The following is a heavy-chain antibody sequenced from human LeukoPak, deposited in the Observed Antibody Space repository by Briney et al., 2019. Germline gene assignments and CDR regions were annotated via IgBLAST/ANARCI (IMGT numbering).Heavy chain of an antibody. D-gene: IGHD6-13*01. V-gene: IGHV3-74*01. CDR3: ARGYYSSSWYSGWFDP. J-gene: IGHJ5*02. CDR1: GFTFSSYW. CDR2: INSDGSST. Sequence: PGGSLRLSCAASGFTFSSYWMHWVRQAPGKGLVWVSRINSDGSSTSYADSVKGRFTISTDNAKNTLYLQMNSLRAEDTAVYYCARGYYSSSWYSGWFDPWGQGTLVTVSS.